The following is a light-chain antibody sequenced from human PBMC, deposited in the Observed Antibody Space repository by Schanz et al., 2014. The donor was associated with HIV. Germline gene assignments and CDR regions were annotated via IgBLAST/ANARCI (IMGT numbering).Light chain of an antibody. Sequence: ALTQPASVSGSPGQSITISCTGTSSDVGGYKYVSWYQQYPGKAPNIIIFDVDNRPSGVSWRFSASKSGNTASLTISGLQAEDEADYYCGSYTSSSSVVFGGGTKLTVL. CDR3: GSYTSSSSVV. CDR2: DVD. V-gene: IGLV2-14*01. J-gene: IGLJ2*01. CDR1: SSDVGGYKY.